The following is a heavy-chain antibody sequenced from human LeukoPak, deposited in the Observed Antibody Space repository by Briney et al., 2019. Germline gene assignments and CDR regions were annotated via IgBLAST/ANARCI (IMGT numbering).Heavy chain of an antibody. CDR1: GFTFSSYA. D-gene: IGHD3-3*01. Sequence: AGGSLRLSCAASGFTFSSYAMHWVRQAPGKGLEWIGYIYYSGSTNYNPSLKSRVTISVDTSKNQFSLKLSSVTAADTAVYYCARTYDPYYYYYMDVWGKGTTVTVSS. CDR3: ARTYDPYYYYYMDV. J-gene: IGHJ6*03. CDR2: IYYSGST. V-gene: IGHV4-59*01.